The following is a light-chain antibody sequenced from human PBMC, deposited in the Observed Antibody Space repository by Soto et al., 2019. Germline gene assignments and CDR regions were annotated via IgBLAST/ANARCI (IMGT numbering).Light chain of an antibody. J-gene: IGKJ2*01. Sequence: IQMTQSPSTLSASVGDRVTITCRASQSISSWLAWYQQKPGKAPKLLIYDASSLESGVPSRFSGSGSGTEFTLTISSLQPDDFATYYCQQYNSYSRGTFGQGTKLEIK. CDR3: QQYNSYSRGT. CDR2: DAS. V-gene: IGKV1-5*01. CDR1: QSISSW.